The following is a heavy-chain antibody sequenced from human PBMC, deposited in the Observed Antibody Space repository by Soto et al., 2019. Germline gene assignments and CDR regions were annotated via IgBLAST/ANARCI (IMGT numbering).Heavy chain of an antibody. CDR2: MEPSSGKT. CDR3: ARGVTAGVDY. Sequence: ASVKVSCKASGYSFTSLYINWVRQTAGQGLEWMGWMEPSSGKTGYAQKFHDRVTMTSDTSMNTAYMELTTLTSDDTAFYYCARGVTAGVDYWGQGTLVTVSS. V-gene: IGHV1-8*01. J-gene: IGHJ4*02. D-gene: IGHD1-26*01. CDR1: GYSFTSLY.